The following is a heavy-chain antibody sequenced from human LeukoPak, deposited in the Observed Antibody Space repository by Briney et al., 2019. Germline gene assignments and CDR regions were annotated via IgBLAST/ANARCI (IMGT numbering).Heavy chain of an antibody. V-gene: IGHV4-39*07. CDR2: IYYSGST. Sequence: PSETLSLTCTVSGGSISSSSYYWGWIRQPPGKGLEWIGSIYYSGSTYYNPSLKSRVTISVDRSKNQFSLKLTSVTAADTAVYYCARDDDVSSAFDIWGQGTMVTVSS. J-gene: IGHJ3*02. D-gene: IGHD1-1*01. CDR3: ARDDDVSSAFDI. CDR1: GGSISSSSYY.